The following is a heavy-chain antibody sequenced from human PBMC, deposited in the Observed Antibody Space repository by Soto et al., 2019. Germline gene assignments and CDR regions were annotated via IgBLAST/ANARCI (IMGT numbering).Heavy chain of an antibody. V-gene: IGHV3-23*01. J-gene: IGHJ4*02. CDR2: VSVSGGSR. CDR1: GFAFSSCA. D-gene: IGHD3-22*01. Sequence: PWGSLRLSCAASGFAFSSCAMSWVRQRPGKGLELVLAVSVSGGSRYYADSLKGRFTISTDNSKNTMYLQMDSMRAEDTAVYYCAKWAYYYASSGYLFDYWGQGTLVTVSS. CDR3: AKWAYYYASSGYLFDY.